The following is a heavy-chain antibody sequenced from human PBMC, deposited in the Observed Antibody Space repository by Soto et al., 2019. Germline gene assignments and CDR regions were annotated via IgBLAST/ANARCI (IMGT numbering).Heavy chain of an antibody. V-gene: IGHV3-33*01. CDR3: ARDWSIAARSLDGMDV. J-gene: IGHJ6*02. CDR1: GFTFSSYG. D-gene: IGHD6-6*01. Sequence: GGSLRLSCAASGFTFSSYGMHWVRQAPGKGLEWVAVIWYDGSNKYYADSVKGRFTISRDNSKNTLYLQMNSLRAEDTAVYYCARDWSIAARSLDGMDVWGQGTTVTVSS. CDR2: IWYDGSNK.